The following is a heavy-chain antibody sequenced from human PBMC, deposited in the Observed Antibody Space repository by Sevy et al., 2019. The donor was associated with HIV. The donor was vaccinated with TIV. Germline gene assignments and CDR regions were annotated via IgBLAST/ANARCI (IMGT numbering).Heavy chain of an antibody. V-gene: IGHV1-2*06. CDR2: INPNSGAT. J-gene: IGHJ4*02. D-gene: IGHD3-10*01. CDR3: ARDLSREFYFDY. Sequence: ASVKVSCKPSGYFFTAYYIHWVRQAPGQGLEWVGRINPNSGATDYAQNFKGRVTMTRDKSINTVYLELSSLRSDDTAVYFWARDLSREFYFDYWGQGTLVTVSS. CDR1: GYFFTAYY.